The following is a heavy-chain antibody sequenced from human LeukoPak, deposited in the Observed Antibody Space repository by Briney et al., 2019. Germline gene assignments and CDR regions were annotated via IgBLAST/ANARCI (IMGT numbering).Heavy chain of an antibody. CDR2: IYYSGST. D-gene: IGHD3-10*01. CDR1: GGSISNYY. J-gene: IGHJ5*02. Sequence: PSETLSLTCTVSGGSISNYYWSWIRQPPGKGLEWIGYIYYSGSTNYNPSLKSRVNISIDTSKNQFSLKLSSVTAADTAVYYCARRNYYGSGSYYPDNWFDPWGQGTLVTVSS. CDR3: ARRNYYGSGSYYPDNWFDP. V-gene: IGHV4-59*08.